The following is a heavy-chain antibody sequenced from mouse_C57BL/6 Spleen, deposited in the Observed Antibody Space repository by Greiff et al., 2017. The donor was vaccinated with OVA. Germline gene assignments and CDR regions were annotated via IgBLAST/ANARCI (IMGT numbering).Heavy chain of an antibody. CDR3: ARHGDYDVGWYFDV. Sequence: EVKLVESGGDLVKPGGSLKLSCAASGFTFSSYGMSWVRQTPDKRLEWVAPISSGGSYTYYPDSVKGRFTISRDNAKNTLYLQMSSLKSEDTAMYYCARHGDYDVGWYFDVWGTGTTVTVSS. J-gene: IGHJ1*03. CDR2: ISSGGSYT. D-gene: IGHD2-4*01. V-gene: IGHV5-6*01. CDR1: GFTFSSYG.